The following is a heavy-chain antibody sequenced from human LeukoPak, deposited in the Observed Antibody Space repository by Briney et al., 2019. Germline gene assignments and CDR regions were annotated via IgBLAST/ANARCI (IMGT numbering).Heavy chain of an antibody. D-gene: IGHD6-13*01. CDR2: IYHSGST. Sequence: SETLSLTCTVSGGSISSGGYYWSWIRQHPGKGLEWIGHIYHSGSTYYNPSLKSRVTISVDTSKNQFSLKLGSVTAADTAVYYCARDHEQQLAPWGQGTLVTVSS. V-gene: IGHV4-31*03. J-gene: IGHJ5*02. CDR1: GGSISSGGYY. CDR3: ARDHEQQLAP.